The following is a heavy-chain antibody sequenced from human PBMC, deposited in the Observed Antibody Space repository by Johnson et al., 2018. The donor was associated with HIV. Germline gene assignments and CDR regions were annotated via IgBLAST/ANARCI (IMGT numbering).Heavy chain of an antibody. CDR1: GFTFSTSA. V-gene: IGHV3-30*09. CDR2: ISYDGINK. CDR3: ARGPIADDAFDI. Sequence: QVQLVESGGDVVQPGRSLRLSCAASGFTFSTSAMHWVRQAPGKGLKWVATISYDGINKYYADSLKGRFAISRDNSRNTLDLRMDSLRVEDTAVYFCARGPIADDAFDIWGQGAMVTVSS. D-gene: IGHD3-16*02. J-gene: IGHJ3*02.